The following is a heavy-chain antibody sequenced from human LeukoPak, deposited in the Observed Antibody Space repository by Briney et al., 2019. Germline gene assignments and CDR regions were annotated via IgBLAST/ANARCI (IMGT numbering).Heavy chain of an antibody. J-gene: IGHJ3*02. D-gene: IGHD2-15*01. CDR2: IYYSGST. V-gene: IGHV4-59*08. Sequence: TSETLSLTCTVSGGSISSYYWSWIRQPPGKGLEWIGSIYYSGSTNYNPSLKSRVTISVDTSKNQFSLKLSSVTAADTAVYYCARHKDRPRAGAFDIWGQGTMVTVSS. CDR3: ARHKDRPRAGAFDI. CDR1: GGSISSYY.